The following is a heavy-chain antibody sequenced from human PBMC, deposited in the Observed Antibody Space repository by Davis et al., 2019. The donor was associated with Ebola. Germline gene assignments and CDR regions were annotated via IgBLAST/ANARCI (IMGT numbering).Heavy chain of an antibody. Sequence: SVKVSCKASGYTFTSYAISWVRQAPGQGLEWMGGIIPIFGTANYAQKFQGRVTITADESTSTAYMELSSLRSEDTAVYYCAREDYDSSGYYHDYWGQGTLVTVSS. CDR3: AREDYDSSGYYHDY. J-gene: IGHJ4*02. V-gene: IGHV1-69*13. CDR1: GYTFTSYA. D-gene: IGHD3-22*01. CDR2: IIPIFGTA.